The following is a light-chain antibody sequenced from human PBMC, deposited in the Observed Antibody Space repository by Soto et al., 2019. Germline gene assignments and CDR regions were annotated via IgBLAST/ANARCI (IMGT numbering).Light chain of an antibody. CDR1: QTIRSW. CDR3: QLYNSYSEA. J-gene: IGKJ1*01. Sequence: DIQMTQPPSTRSGSVGDRVTITSRASQTIRSWLAWYQQKPGKAPKLLIYKASTLKSGVPSRFSGSGSGTEFTLTISSLQSDDFATYYCQLYNSYSEAFAQGTKVDIK. V-gene: IGKV1-5*03. CDR2: KAS.